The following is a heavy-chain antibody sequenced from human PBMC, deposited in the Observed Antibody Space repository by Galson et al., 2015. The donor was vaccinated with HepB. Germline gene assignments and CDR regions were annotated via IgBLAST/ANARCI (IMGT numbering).Heavy chain of an antibody. D-gene: IGHD6-19*01. V-gene: IGHV3-30*18. CDR3: AKYSSGWYDDY. J-gene: IGHJ4*02. Sequence: SLRLSCAASGFTFSSYGMHWVRQAPGKGLEWVAVISYDGSNKYYADSVKGRFTISRDNSKNTLYLQMNSLRAEDTAVYYCAKYSSGWYDDYWGQGTLVTVSS. CDR2: ISYDGSNK. CDR1: GFTFSSYG.